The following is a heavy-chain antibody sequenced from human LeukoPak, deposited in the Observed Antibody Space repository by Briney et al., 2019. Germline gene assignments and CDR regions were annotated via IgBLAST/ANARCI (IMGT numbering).Heavy chain of an antibody. CDR1: GFTFSSYA. Sequence: PGGSLRLSCAASGFTFSSYAMHWVRQAPGKGLEWVAFIRYDGSNKYYADSVKGRFTISRDNSKNTLYLQMNSLRAEDTAVYYCALQLLWFGELDYWGQGTLVTVSS. CDR3: ALQLLWFGELDY. V-gene: IGHV3-30*02. J-gene: IGHJ4*02. CDR2: IRYDGSNK. D-gene: IGHD3-10*01.